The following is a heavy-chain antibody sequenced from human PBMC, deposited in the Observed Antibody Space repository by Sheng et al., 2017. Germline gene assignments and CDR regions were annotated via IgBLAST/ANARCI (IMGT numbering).Heavy chain of an antibody. CDR2: IYSTFST. Sequence: EVQLVESGGGLIQPGRSLRLSCEASWGKRQEELPWSWVRQAPGKGLEWVAVIYSTFSTYYADSVKGRFTISRDHTNNTVYLQLNSLRADDTAVYYCAAAKDTFYYDSGSYPFDYWGQGTL. D-gene: IGHD3-10*01. J-gene: IGHJ4*02. CDR1: GKRQEEL. CDR3: AAAKDTFYYDSGSYPFDY. V-gene: IGHV3-53*01.